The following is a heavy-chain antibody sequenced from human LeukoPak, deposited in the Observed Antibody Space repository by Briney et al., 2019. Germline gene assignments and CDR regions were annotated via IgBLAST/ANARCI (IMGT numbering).Heavy chain of an antibody. Sequence: SETLSLTCTVSGGSISSYYWSWIRQPAGKGLEWIGRIYTSGSTNYNPSLKSRVTISVDTSKNQFSLKLSSVTAADTAVYYCARSWYCSGGSCYSREFDYWGQGTLVTVSS. CDR3: ARSWYCSGGSCYSREFDY. CDR1: GGSISSYY. CDR2: IYTSGST. J-gene: IGHJ4*02. D-gene: IGHD2-15*01. V-gene: IGHV4-4*07.